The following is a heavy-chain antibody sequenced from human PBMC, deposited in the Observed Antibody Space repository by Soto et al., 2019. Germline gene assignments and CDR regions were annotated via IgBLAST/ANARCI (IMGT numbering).Heavy chain of an antibody. Sequence: EVQMVESGGGLVQPGGSLRLSCAASGFSISDYCMSCVRQAPGKGLEWVGNINEDGSEENYVDSVKGRFTISRDNARNSLYLQMNSLRVEDTAVYYCCHTWVGGQGTLVTVSS. D-gene: IGHD1-26*01. V-gene: IGHV3-7*01. J-gene: IGHJ4*02. CDR2: INEDGSEE. CDR1: GFSISDYC. CDR3: CHTWV.